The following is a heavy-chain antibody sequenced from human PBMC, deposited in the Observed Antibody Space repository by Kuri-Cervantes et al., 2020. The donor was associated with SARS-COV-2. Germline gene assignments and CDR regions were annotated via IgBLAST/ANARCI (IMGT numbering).Heavy chain of an antibody. CDR2: IYYSGST. D-gene: IGHD1-1*01. V-gene: IGHV4-59*01. Sequence: SETLSLTCTVSGGSISSYYWSWIRQPPGKGLEWIGYIYYSGSTNYNPSLKSRVTISVDTSKNQFSLKLSSVTAADTAVYYCARVPSWGYIDAFDIWGQGTMVTVSS. CDR3: ARVPSWGYIDAFDI. CDR1: GGSISSYY. J-gene: IGHJ3*02.